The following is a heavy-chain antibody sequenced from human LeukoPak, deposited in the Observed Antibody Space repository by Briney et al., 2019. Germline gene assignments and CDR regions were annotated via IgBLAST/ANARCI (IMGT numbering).Heavy chain of an antibody. V-gene: IGHV1-69*05. CDR2: IIPIFGTA. Sequence: SVKVSCKASGGTFSSYAISWVRQAPGQGLEWMGRIIPIFGTANYAQKFQGRVTITTDESTSTAYMELSGLRSEDTAVYYCARSKIGGVIVLYYFDYWGQGTLVTVSS. J-gene: IGHJ4*02. D-gene: IGHD3-16*02. CDR3: ARSKIGGVIVLYYFDY. CDR1: GGTFSSYA.